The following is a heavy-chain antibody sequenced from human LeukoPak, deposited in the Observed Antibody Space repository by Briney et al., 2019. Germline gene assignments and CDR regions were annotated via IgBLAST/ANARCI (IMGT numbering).Heavy chain of an antibody. CDR2: IYTSGST. J-gene: IGHJ4*02. Sequence: SSETLSLTCTVSCGSITRYYCSWTLQPAGTALVCIGRIYTSGSTNYNPSLKSRVTMSVDTSKNQFSLKLSSVTAADTAVYYCARGDYYDSSGFDYWGQGTLVTVSS. CDR3: ARGDYYDSSGFDY. V-gene: IGHV4-4*07. D-gene: IGHD3-22*01. CDR1: CGSITRYY.